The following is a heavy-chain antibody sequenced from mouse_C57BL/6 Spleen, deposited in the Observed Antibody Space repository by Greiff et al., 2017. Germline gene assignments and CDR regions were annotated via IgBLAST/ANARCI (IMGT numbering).Heavy chain of an antibody. CDR2: ISSGGDYI. CDR3: TRESPSYYSLMDY. V-gene: IGHV5-9-1*02. J-gene: IGHJ4*01. Sequence: EVKLVESGEGLVKPGGSLKLSCAASGFTFSSYAMSWVRQTPEKRLEWVAYISSGGDYIYYADTVKGRFTISRDNARNTLYLQMSSLKSEDTAMYYCTRESPSYYSLMDYWGQGTSVTVSS. CDR1: GFTFSSYA. D-gene: IGHD2-12*01.